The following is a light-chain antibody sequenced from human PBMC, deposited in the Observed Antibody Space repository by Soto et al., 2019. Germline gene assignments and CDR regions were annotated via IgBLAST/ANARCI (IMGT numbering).Light chain of an antibody. J-gene: IGKJ1*01. Sequence: DIQMTQSPSTLSTSVGDRVTITCRASQSISHLLAWYQQKPGKAPKLLIYDASSLESGVPSRFSGSGSGTEFTLTISSLQPDDFATSYCQQYNSNPPWTFGQGTKVEIK. CDR3: QQYNSNPPWT. V-gene: IGKV1-5*01. CDR1: QSISHL. CDR2: DAS.